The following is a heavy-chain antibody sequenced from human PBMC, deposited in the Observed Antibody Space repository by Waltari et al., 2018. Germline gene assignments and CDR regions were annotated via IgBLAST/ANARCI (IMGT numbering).Heavy chain of an antibody. CDR2: INHSGST. J-gene: IGHJ5*02. Sequence: QVQLQQWGAGLLKPSETLSLTCAVYGGSFSGYYWSWIRQPPGKGLEWIGEINHSGSTNYNPSLKSRVTISVDTSKNQFSLKLSSVTAADTAVYYCARTSGWYGGRWFDPWVQGTLVTVSS. CDR1: GGSFSGYY. D-gene: IGHD6-19*01. CDR3: ARTSGWYGGRWFDP. V-gene: IGHV4-34*01.